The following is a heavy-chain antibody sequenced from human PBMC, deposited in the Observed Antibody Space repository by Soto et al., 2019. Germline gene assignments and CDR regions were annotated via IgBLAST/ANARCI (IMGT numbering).Heavy chain of an antibody. J-gene: IGHJ4*02. D-gene: IGHD3-22*01. CDR1: DTSITYSY. CDR3: ARGGGSHYHNHEFDF. CDR2: FSSTGST. V-gene: IGHV4-59*01. Sequence: PSETLSLTCAVSDTSITYSYWNWIRQPPGRGLEWIVSFSSTGSTVYNPSLRSRVTISLDTSKNQFSLTLNSVTAADTAVYYCARGGGSHYHNHEFDFWGQG.